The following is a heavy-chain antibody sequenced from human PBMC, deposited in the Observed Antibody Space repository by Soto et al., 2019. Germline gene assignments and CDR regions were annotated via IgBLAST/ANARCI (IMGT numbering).Heavy chain of an antibody. Sequence: PGGSLRLSCAASGFTFSSYGMHWVRQAPGKGLEWVEVIWYDGSNKYYADSVKGRFTISRYNSKNTLYLQMNSLRAEDTAVYYCARVRNDFWSGYYNYYYYYGMDVWGQGTTVTVSS. V-gene: IGHV3-33*01. J-gene: IGHJ6*02. CDR3: ARVRNDFWSGYYNYYYYYGMDV. CDR1: GFTFSSYG. CDR2: IWYDGSNK. D-gene: IGHD3-3*01.